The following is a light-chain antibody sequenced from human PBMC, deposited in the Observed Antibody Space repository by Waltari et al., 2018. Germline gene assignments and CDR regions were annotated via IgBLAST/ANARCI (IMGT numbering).Light chain of an antibody. CDR2: WAS. CDR3: LQTYSTPRT. Sequence: DVVMTQSPDFLAVSLGERATIHCKSSQSLFYSSNNKNYFAWYQQKPGQPPKLLIYWASTRESGVPDRFSGSGSGTDFTLTISSLQPEDFATYYCLQTYSTPRTFGQGTQVEIK. J-gene: IGKJ1*01. V-gene: IGKV4-1*01. CDR1: QSLFYSSNNKNY.